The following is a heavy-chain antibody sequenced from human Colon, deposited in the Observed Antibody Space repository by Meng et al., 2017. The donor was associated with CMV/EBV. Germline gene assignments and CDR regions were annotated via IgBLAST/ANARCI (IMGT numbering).Heavy chain of an antibody. CDR1: GFTFSSYA. Sequence: GESLKISCAASGFTFSSYAMSWVRQAPGKGLEWVASISTSGTYIYYAESLKGRFTISRDNAKNSLDLHMNSLSAEDTAVYYCAREVVPPRRMDVWGQGTTVTVSS. D-gene: IGHD2-2*01. J-gene: IGHJ6*02. CDR2: ISTSGTYI. CDR3: AREVVPPRRMDV. V-gene: IGHV3-21*01.